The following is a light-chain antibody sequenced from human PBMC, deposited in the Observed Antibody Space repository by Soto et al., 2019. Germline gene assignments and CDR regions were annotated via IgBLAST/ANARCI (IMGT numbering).Light chain of an antibody. Sequence: DIQMTQSPSSVSASVGDRVTITCRASQGISSWLVWYQQKPGKAPKVLIYGAFTVRSGVPSRFSGSGSGTDFTLTISSLQPEDFATYYCQQANSFPWTFGQGTKVEIK. CDR2: GAF. CDR1: QGISSW. J-gene: IGKJ1*01. V-gene: IGKV1-12*02. CDR3: QQANSFPWT.